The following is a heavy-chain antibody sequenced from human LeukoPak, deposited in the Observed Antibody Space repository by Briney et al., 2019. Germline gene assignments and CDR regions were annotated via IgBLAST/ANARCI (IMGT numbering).Heavy chain of an antibody. CDR1: GGSINNGGYY. CDR2: IYYSGSS. J-gene: IGHJ3*02. CDR3: AGPVVPAANAFDI. D-gene: IGHD2-2*01. Sequence: SETLSLTCTVSGGSINNGGYYWSWIRQHPGKGLEWIGYIYYSGSSCYNPSLRSRVTISVDRSKNQFSLKLSSVTAADTAVYYCAGPVVPAANAFDIWGQGTMVTVSS. V-gene: IGHV4-31*03.